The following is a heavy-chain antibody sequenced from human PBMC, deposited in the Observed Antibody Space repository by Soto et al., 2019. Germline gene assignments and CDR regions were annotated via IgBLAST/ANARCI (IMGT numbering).Heavy chain of an antibody. CDR1: GFTFSSYG. CDR3: ARSTWGGSDIVVVPAATQNNYYYYYGMDV. CDR2: IWYDGSNK. D-gene: IGHD2-2*01. Sequence: QVQLVESGGGVVQPGRSLRLSCAASGFTFSSYGMHWVRQAPGKGLEWVAVIWYDGSNKYYADSVKGRFTISRDNSKNTLYLQMNSLRAEDTAVYYCARSTWGGSDIVVVPAATQNNYYYYYGMDVWGQGTTVTVSS. V-gene: IGHV3-33*01. J-gene: IGHJ6*02.